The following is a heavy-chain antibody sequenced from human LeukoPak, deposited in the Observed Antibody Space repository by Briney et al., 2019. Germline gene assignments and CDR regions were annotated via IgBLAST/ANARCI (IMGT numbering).Heavy chain of an antibody. CDR1: GFTFSNYG. CDR2: MSYDGSNK. CDR3: AKHGENYYGSGSYAY. V-gene: IGHV3-30*18. Sequence: PGRSLRLSCAASGFTFSNYGMHWVRQAPGKGLEWVAVMSYDGSNKYSADSVKGRFTISRDNSKNTLYLEMNSLRAEDTAVYYCAKHGENYYGSGSYAYWGQGTLVTVSS. D-gene: IGHD3-10*01. J-gene: IGHJ4*02.